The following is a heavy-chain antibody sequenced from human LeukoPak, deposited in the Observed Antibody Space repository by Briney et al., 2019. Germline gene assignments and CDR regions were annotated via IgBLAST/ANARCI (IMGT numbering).Heavy chain of an antibody. CDR1: GYTFTGYY. CDR2: INPNSGGT. CDR3: VTADIFGDRYYFYMDV. J-gene: IGHJ6*03. D-gene: IGHD3-3*01. V-gene: IGHV1-2*02. Sequence: ASVKVSCKASGYTFTGYYMHWVRQAPGQGLEWMGWINPNSGGTNYAQKFQGRVTMTRDTSISTAYMELSSLRSDDTAVYYCVTADIFGDRYYFYMDVWGEGTTVTVSS.